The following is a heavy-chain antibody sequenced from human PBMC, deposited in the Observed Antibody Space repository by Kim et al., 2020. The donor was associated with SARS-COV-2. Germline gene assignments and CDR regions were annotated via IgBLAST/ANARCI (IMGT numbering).Heavy chain of an antibody. D-gene: IGHD3-22*01. V-gene: IGHV4-31*03. CDR2: IYYSGST. Sequence: SETLSLTCTVSGGSISSGGYYWSWIRQHPGKGLEWIGYIYYSGSTYYNPSLKSRVTISVDTSKNQFSLKLSSVTAADTAVYYCARGHYYDSKVPFFDLWGRGTLVTVSS. CDR3: ARGHYYDSKVPFFDL. CDR1: GGSISSGGYY. J-gene: IGHJ2*01.